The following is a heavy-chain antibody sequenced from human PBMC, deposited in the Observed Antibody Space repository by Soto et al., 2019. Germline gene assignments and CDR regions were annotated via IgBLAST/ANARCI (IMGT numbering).Heavy chain of an antibody. CDR1: GDSISSGDYY. D-gene: IGHD5-12*01. Sequence: SETLSLTCTVSGDSISSGDYYWSWIRQHPGKGLEWIGYIYYSGSTYYNPSLKSRVTISVDTSKNQFSLKLSSVTAADTAVYYCAREGVAPYYYYGMDVGGQGTPVTVS. J-gene: IGHJ6*02. CDR2: IYYSGST. V-gene: IGHV4-31*03. CDR3: AREGVAPYYYYGMDV.